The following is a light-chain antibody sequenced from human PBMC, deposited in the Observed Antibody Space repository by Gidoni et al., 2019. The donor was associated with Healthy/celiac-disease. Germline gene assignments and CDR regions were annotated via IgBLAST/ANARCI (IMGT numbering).Light chain of an antibody. CDR3: VLYMGSGIGV. V-gene: IGLV8-61*01. Sequence: QTVVTQEPSFSVSPGGTVTLTCGLSAGSVSTSYYPSWYQQTPGQAPRTLIYSTSTRSSGVPDRFSGSILGNKAALTSTGAQADDESYYYCVLYMGSGIGVFGGGTKLTVL. CDR1: AGSVSTSYY. CDR2: STS. J-gene: IGLJ2*01.